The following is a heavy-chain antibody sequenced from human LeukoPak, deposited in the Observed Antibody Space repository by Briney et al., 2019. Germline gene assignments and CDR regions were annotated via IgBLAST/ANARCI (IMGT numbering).Heavy chain of an antibody. V-gene: IGHV4-61*08. D-gene: IGHD3-22*01. J-gene: IGHJ3*02. CDR2: IYYSGST. CDR3: ARGLGGDYYDSSGYYQYDAFDI. CDR1: GGSISSGGYY. Sequence: SQTLSLTCTVSGGSISSGGYYWSRIRQPPGKGLEWIGYIYYSGSTNYNPSLKSRVTISVDTSKNQFSLKLSSVTAADTAVYYCARGLGGDYYDSSGYYQYDAFDIWGQGTMVTVSS.